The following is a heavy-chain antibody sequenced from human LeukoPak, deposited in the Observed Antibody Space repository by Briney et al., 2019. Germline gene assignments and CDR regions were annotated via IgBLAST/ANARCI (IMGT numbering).Heavy chain of an antibody. J-gene: IGHJ1*01. D-gene: IGHD3-16*02. Sequence: GGSLRLSCAASGFTFSCYAMIWVRQAPGKGLEWVSAISGSGVGTYYADSVKGRFTISRDNSKNTLYLQMNNLRPEDTAVYYCAKVQDYVWGSYRSSQEYFQHWGQGTLVTASS. V-gene: IGHV3-23*01. CDR1: GFTFSCYA. CDR3: AKVQDYVWGSYRSSQEYFQH. CDR2: ISGSGVGT.